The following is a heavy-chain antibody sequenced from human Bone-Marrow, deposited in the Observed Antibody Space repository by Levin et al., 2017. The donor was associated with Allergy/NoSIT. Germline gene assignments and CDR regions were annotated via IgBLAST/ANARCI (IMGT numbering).Heavy chain of an antibody. CDR1: GFTFSSYW. Sequence: GESLKISCAASGFTFSSYWMHWVRQAPGKGLVWVSRINSDGSSITYADSVKSRFTISRDNAKNTVYLQMNSLRAEDTAVYYCARVYESARGRYYGMDVWGHGTTVTVSS. V-gene: IGHV3-74*01. CDR3: ARVYESARGRYYGMDV. D-gene: IGHD3-22*01. J-gene: IGHJ6*02. CDR2: INSDGSSI.